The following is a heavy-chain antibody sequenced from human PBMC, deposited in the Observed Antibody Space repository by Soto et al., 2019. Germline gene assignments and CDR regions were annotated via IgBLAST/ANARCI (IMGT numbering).Heavy chain of an antibody. Sequence: EVQLVESGGVVVQPGGSLRLSCAASGFTFDDYTMHWVRQAPGKGLEWVSRISWDGGSTYYADSVKGRFTISRDNSKNSLYLQMNSLRTEDTALYYCAKDFLRSSGWQVPTFDPWGQGTLVTVSS. CDR1: GFTFDDYT. CDR3: AKDFLRSSGWQVPTFDP. V-gene: IGHV3-43*01. CDR2: ISWDGGST. D-gene: IGHD6-19*01. J-gene: IGHJ5*02.